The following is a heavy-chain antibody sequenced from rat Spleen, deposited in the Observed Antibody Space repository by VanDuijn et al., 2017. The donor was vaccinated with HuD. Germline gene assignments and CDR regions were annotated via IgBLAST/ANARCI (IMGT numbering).Heavy chain of an antibody. CDR1: GFNFNNYW. D-gene: IGHD1-10*01. CDR3: VRLGNNYDVMDA. CDR2: INKDSSII. J-gene: IGHJ4*01. V-gene: IGHV4-2*01. Sequence: EVKLVESGGGLVQPGRSLKLSCAASGFNFNNYWMGWVRQAPGKGLEWIGEINKDSSIIKFSPSLKDQFTISRDNARDTLYLQKNKLGSEDTAIYYCVRLGNNYDVMDAWGQGASVTVSS.